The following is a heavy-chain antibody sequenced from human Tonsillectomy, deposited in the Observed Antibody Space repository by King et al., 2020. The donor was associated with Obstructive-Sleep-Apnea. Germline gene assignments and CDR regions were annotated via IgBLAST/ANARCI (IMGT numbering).Heavy chain of an antibody. D-gene: IGHD5-12*01. V-gene: IGHV4-59*08. Sequence: QLQESGPGLVKPSETLSLTCTVSADSISNYYWSWIRQPPGKGLEWIGYMYYSGNTNYNPSLKSRVTISVDTAKIQFSLRLSSVTAADTAVYYCARHRGVEDYGGYGDYFDYWGQGTLVTVPS. CDR3: ARHRGVEDYGGYGDYFDY. CDR1: ADSISNYY. CDR2: MYYSGNT. J-gene: IGHJ4*02.